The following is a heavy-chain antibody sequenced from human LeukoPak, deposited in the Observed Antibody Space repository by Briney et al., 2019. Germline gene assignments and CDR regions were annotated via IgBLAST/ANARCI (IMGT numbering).Heavy chain of an antibody. CDR3: ARPPRLGELSPFDY. V-gene: IGHV4-59*08. CDR2: IYYSGST. Sequence: SETLSLTCTVSGGSISSYYWSWIRQPPGKGLEWIGYIYYSGSTNYNPSLKSRATISVDTSKNQFSLKLSSVTAADTAVYYCARPPRLGELSPFDYWGQGTLVSVSS. D-gene: IGHD3-16*02. J-gene: IGHJ4*02. CDR1: GGSISSYY.